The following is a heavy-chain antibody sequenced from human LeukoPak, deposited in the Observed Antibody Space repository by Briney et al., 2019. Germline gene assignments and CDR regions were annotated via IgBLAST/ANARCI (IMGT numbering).Heavy chain of an antibody. CDR2: IYYSGST. CDR1: GGSISSSSYY. CDR3: ARPSRNYYGSGDAFGI. Sequence: SETLTLTCTVSGGSISSSSYYWGRIRQPPGKGLEWIGSIYYSGSTYYNPSLKSRVPISVDTSKNQFSLKLSSVTAADTAVYYCARPSRNYYGSGDAFGIPGQRAMVTVSS. J-gene: IGHJ3*02. V-gene: IGHV4-39*01. D-gene: IGHD3-10*01.